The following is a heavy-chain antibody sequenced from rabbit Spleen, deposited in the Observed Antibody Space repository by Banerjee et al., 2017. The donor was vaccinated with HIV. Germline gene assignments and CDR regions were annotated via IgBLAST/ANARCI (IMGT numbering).Heavy chain of an antibody. V-gene: IGHV1S47*01. D-gene: IGHD1-1*01. CDR2: IVSGDDST. J-gene: IGHJ4*01. CDR3: ARDLTAVIGWNFNL. CDR1: GFDFSSYG. Sequence: QDQLVESGGGLVQPGGSLKLSCKASGFDFSSYGVSWVRQAPGKGLEWIGFIVSGDDSTYYANWAKGRFTISKTSSTTVTLQMTSLAAADTATYFCARDLTAVIGWNFNLWGPGTLVTVS.